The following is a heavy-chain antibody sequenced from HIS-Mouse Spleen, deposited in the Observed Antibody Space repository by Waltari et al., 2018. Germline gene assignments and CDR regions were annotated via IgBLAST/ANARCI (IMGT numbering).Heavy chain of an antibody. D-gene: IGHD7-27*01. CDR1: GGSFSGYY. J-gene: IGHJ3*02. Sequence: QVQLQQWGAGLLKPSETLSLTCAVYGGSFSGYYWSWIRQPPGKGLEWIGEIKHSASTHYNPTLKRRVTISVDPSKTQFSLRLSSVTAADTAVYYCARTLPGADAFDIWGQGTMVTVSS. CDR2: IKHSAST. CDR3: ARTLPGADAFDI. V-gene: IGHV4-34*01.